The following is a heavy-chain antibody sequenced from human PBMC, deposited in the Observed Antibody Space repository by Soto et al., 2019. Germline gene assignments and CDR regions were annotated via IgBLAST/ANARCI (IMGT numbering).Heavy chain of an antibody. CDR2: IYPGDSDT. V-gene: IGHV5-51*01. J-gene: IGHJ4*02. Sequence: PGESLKISCKGSGYSFTIYCIGWVLQMPGKGLEWMGIIYPGDSDTRYSPSFQGQVTISADKSISTAYLQWSSLKASDTAMYYCARHLRASYRPYYFDYWGQGTLVTVSS. CDR3: ARHLRASYRPYYFDY. D-gene: IGHD2-21*01. CDR1: GYSFTIYC.